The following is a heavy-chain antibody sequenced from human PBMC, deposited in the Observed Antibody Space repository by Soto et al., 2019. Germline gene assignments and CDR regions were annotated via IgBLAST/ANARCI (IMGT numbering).Heavy chain of an antibody. D-gene: IGHD6-19*01. CDR1: GFSFTHYT. J-gene: IGHJ4*02. Sequence: GSLRLSCAASGFSFTHYTINWVRQAPGKGLEWVAVMPYDGTNEYYADSVKGRFTISRDNSKSTVYLQMNSLTPEDTALYYCARKWGTYSSASLDYWGLGTLVTVSS. V-gene: IGHV3-30*04. CDR3: ARKWGTYSSASLDY. CDR2: MPYDGTNE.